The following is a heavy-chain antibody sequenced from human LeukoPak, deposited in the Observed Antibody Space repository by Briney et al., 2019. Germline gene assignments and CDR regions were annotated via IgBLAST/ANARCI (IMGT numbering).Heavy chain of an antibody. V-gene: IGHV3-30*18. CDR2: ISYDGSNK. J-gene: IGHJ5*02. CDR3: AKGIAVVS. D-gene: IGHD3-22*01. Sequence: GRPLRLSCAASGFTFSSYGMHWVRQAPGKGLEWVAVISYDGSNKYYADSVKGRFTISRDNSKNTLYLQMNSLRAEDTAVYYCAKGIAVVSWGQGTLVTVSS. CDR1: GFTFSSYG.